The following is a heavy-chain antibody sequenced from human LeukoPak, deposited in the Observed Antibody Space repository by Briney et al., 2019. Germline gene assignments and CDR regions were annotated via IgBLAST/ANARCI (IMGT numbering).Heavy chain of an antibody. CDR3: ARDRSDGYGFDY. D-gene: IGHD5-24*01. V-gene: IGHV3-53*01. CDR1: GFTFNSNY. Sequence: GGSLRLSCAASGFTFNSNYMSWVRQAPGKGLEWVSIIYSGAGTYYADSVKGRFTISRDNSKDTLYLQMNSLRVEDTAVYYCARDRSDGYGFDYWGQGTLVTVSS. CDR2: IYSGAGT. J-gene: IGHJ4*02.